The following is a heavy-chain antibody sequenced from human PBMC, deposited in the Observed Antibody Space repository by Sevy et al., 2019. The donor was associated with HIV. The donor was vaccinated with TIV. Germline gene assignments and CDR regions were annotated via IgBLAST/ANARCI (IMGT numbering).Heavy chain of an antibody. CDR1: QFTFRDYT. J-gene: IGHJ4*02. Sequence: GGSLRLSCAASQFTFRDYTMNWVRQTPGKGLEWISYISSGSSYIRYADSVKGRFTISRDNAENSLYLQMNRLRAEDTGVYFCARDRDYYDSGTYDYWGQGTLVTVSS. D-gene: IGHD3-10*01. CDR3: ARDRDYYDSGTYDY. V-gene: IGHV3-21*06. CDR2: ISSGSSYI.